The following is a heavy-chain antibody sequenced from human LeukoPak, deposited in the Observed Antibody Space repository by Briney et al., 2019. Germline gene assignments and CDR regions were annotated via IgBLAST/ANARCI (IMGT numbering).Heavy chain of an antibody. Sequence: SETLSLTCTVSGDSISTSSYYWGWIRQPPGKGLEWLGSIYYSGSTYYNPSLKSRVTISVDTSKNQFSLNLYSVTAADTAVFYCARSYYYDYRQIDYWGQGTMVTVSS. CDR1: GDSISTSSYY. V-gene: IGHV4-39*01. J-gene: IGHJ4*02. CDR3: ARSYYYDYRQIDY. D-gene: IGHD3-22*01. CDR2: IYYSGST.